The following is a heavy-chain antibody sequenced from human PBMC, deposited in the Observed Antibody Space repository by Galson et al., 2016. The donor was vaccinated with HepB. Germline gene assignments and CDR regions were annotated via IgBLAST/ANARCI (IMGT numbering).Heavy chain of an antibody. D-gene: IGHD4-17*01. CDR1: GYIFNSYW. J-gene: IGHJ4*02. V-gene: IGHV5-51*01. CDR2: IFPRDFET. Sequence: QSGAEVKKPGESPKISCKGSGYIFNSYWIGWVRQMPGKGLAWMGIIFPRDFETRYSPSFQGRVTISADMSLSTAYLQWNSLKASDTAIYYCARQGDDYGLAYWGQGALVTVSS. CDR3: ARQGDDYGLAY.